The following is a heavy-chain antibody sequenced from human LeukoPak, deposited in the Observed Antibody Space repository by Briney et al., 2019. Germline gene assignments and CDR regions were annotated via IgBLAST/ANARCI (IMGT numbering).Heavy chain of an antibody. V-gene: IGHV3-21*01. CDR1: GFTFSSYS. CDR3: ARGDFWSGQQLDY. Sequence: GGSLRLSCAASGFTFSSYSMNWVRQAPGRGLEWVSSISSSSSYIHYADSVKGRFTISRDNAKNSLYLQMSSLRAEDTAVYYCARGDFWSGQQLDYWGQGTLVTVSS. D-gene: IGHD3-3*01. CDR2: ISSSSSYI. J-gene: IGHJ4*02.